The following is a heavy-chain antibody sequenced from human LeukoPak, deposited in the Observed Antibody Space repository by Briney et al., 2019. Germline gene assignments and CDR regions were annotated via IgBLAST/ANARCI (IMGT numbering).Heavy chain of an antibody. CDR2: INPSGGDT. Sequence: GGSLRLSCAASGFTFNNFPMSWVREAPGEGLEWGSPINPSGGDTYFPDSVRGRFTISRDNSKNTVYLQMDSLRVEDTAVYYCARLRWEITHYWYFDLWGRGALVTVSS. D-gene: IGHD4-23*01. V-gene: IGHV3-23*01. CDR3: ARLRWEITHYWYFDL. J-gene: IGHJ2*01. CDR1: GFTFNNFP.